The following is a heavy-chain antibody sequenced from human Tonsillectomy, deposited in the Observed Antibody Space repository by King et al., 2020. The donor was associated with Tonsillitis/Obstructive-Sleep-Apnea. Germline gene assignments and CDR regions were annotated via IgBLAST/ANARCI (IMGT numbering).Heavy chain of an antibody. Sequence: VQLQQRGAGLLKPSETLSLTCAVYGGSFSGYYWSWIRQPPGKGLEWIGEINHSGSTNYNPSLKSRVTISVDTSKNQFSLKLSSVTAADTAEYYCARGLSGSGGAFDIWGQGTNGHRLF. CDR1: GGSFSGYY. J-gene: IGHJ3*02. CDR2: INHSGST. D-gene: IGHD1-14*01. V-gene: IGHV4-34*01. CDR3: ARGLSGSGGAFDI.